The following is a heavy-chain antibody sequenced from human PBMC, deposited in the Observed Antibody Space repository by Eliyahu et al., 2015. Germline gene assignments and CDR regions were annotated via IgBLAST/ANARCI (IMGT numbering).Heavy chain of an antibody. CDR1: GFTFGXFW. D-gene: IGHD2-21*01. V-gene: IGHV3-74*01. Sequence: EVQLVESGGGSIQPGGSLRLSCVASGFTFGXFWXHWVRQVPGKGLVWVARIDTDGNTVDYADSVKGRLIVSRDNAKDSVYLQLHSVRGDDVSVYFCARHSLLLSLEYYRYSYMDVWGKGTTVTVSS. J-gene: IGHJ6*03. CDR3: ARHSLLLSLEYYRYSYMDV. CDR2: IDTDGNTV.